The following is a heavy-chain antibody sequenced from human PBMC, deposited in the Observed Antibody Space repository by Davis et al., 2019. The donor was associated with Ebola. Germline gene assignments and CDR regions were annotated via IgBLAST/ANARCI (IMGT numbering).Heavy chain of an antibody. J-gene: IGHJ4*02. CDR2: ISTSGDYK. CDR3: AREGLCSSASCLDY. Sequence: PGGSLRLSCAAPGLTFSRYNMNWVRQAPGEGLEWVSSISTSGDYKYYADSVQGRFTISRDNAKNSLYLQMNSLRAEDTAVYYCAREGLCSSASCLDYWGQGTLVTVSS. V-gene: IGHV3-21*01. CDR1: GLTFSRYN. D-gene: IGHD2-2*01.